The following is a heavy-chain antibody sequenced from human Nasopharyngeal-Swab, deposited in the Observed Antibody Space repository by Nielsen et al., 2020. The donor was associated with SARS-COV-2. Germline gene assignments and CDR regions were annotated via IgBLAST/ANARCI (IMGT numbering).Heavy chain of an antibody. V-gene: IGHV3-33*03. CDR2: LWSDGTKQ. D-gene: IGHD3-16*01. J-gene: IGHJ4*02. Sequence: GESLKISCAASGFTFSSSAMHWVRQAPGKGLEWLAILWSDGTKQYHADSVKGRFTISRDNSKNTRYLQMNSLRDEDTALYYCAKDLRGSIDYWGQGTLVTVSS. CDR1: GFTFSSSA. CDR3: AKDLRGSIDY.